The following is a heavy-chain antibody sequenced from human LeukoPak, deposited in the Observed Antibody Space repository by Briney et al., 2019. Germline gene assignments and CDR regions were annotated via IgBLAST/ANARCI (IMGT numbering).Heavy chain of an antibody. D-gene: IGHD2-2*01. V-gene: IGHV4-34*01. J-gene: IGHJ5*02. CDR2: INHSGST. CDR3: ARVVVVPAAIALGWFAP. CDR1: GGSFSGYY. Sequence: SETLSLTCTVSGGSFSGYYWSWIRQPPGKGLGWIGEINHSGSTNYNPSLTSRVTISVDTSKNQFSLTLSSVTAADTAVYYCARVVVVPAAIALGWFAPWGQGTLVTVSS.